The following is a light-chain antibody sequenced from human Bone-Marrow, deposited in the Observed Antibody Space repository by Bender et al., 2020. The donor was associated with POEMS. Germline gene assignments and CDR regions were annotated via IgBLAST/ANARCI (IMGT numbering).Light chain of an antibody. Sequence: SYELTQSPSLSVSPGQTAHITCSGADLENTFVFWYQLKPGQSPVLVIYEDNKRPSGIPERFSGSNSGNIATLTISGTQALDEADYYCQAWDTSSVVFGGGTKLTVL. CDR2: EDN. CDR3: QAWDTSSVV. CDR1: DLENTF. J-gene: IGLJ2*01. V-gene: IGLV3-1*01.